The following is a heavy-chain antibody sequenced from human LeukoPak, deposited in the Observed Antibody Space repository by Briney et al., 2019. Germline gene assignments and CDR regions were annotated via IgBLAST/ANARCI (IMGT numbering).Heavy chain of an antibody. CDR1: GGSISSGSYY. J-gene: IGHJ4*02. Sequence: SETLSLTCTVSGGSISSGSYYWSWIRQPAGKGLEWIGRIYTSGSTNYNPSLESRVTISLDTSKNQFSLKLSSVTAADTAVYYCARDGSGYYDTSGYRNWGQGTQVTVSS. D-gene: IGHD3-22*01. CDR3: ARDGSGYYDTSGYRN. CDR2: IYTSGST. V-gene: IGHV4-61*02.